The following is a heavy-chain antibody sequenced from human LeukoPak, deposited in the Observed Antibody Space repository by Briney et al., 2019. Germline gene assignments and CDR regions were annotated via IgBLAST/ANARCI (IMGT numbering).Heavy chain of an antibody. V-gene: IGHV3-23*01. CDR3: ATGVSRGQYYYDSSGS. J-gene: IGHJ4*02. Sequence: GGSLRLSCAASGFAFSSYSMSWVRQAPGKGLGWVSAITNSGGSTYYADSVKGRFTISRDNSKNTLYLQMNSLRAEDTAVYYCATGVSRGQYYYDSSGSGGQGTLVTVSS. CDR2: ITNSGGST. D-gene: IGHD3-22*01. CDR1: GFAFSSYS.